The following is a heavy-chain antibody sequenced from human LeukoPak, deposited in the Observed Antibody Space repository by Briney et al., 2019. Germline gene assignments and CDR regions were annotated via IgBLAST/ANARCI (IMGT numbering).Heavy chain of an antibody. CDR3: AGTRAFDY. J-gene: IGHJ4*02. CDR2: ISGDGTTT. Sequence: PGGSLRLFCAVSGLTFSNDWMHWVRQAPGKGLLWVSRISGDGTTTNYADSVKDRFTISRDNAKSTLYLQVDSLRAEETAVYYCAGTRAFDYWGQGTLVTVSS. CDR1: GLTFSNDW. V-gene: IGHV3-74*01.